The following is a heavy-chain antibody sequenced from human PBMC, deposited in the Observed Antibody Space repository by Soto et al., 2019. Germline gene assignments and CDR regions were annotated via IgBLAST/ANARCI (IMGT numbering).Heavy chain of an antibody. CDR1: EFTFSNYW. D-gene: IGHD3-16*01. J-gene: IGHJ3*02. V-gene: IGHV3-74*01. CDR3: ARGGFDHAFDI. CDR2: VNNDGSDS. Sequence: EVQLLESGGGLVQPGGSLRLSCGASEFTFSNYWMHWVRQAPGKGLVWVSRVNNDGSDSIYADSVRGRFTTSRDNAKNTVYLQMDSLRAEDTAVYYCARGGFDHAFDIWGQGTMVTVSS.